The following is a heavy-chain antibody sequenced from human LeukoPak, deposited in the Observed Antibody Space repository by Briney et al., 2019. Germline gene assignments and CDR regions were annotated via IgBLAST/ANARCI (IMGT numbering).Heavy chain of an antibody. CDR2: IYHSGYT. J-gene: IGHJ4*02. D-gene: IGHD3-10*01. Sequence: PSETLSLTCTVSGGSISSSSYYWGWIRQPPGKGLEWIGSIYHSGYTYYNPSLKSRVTISADTSKNQFSLKLSSVTAADTAVYYCARSSMFRGVTVDYWGQGTLVTVSS. CDR3: ARSSMFRGVTVDY. CDR1: GGSISSSSYY. V-gene: IGHV4-39*01.